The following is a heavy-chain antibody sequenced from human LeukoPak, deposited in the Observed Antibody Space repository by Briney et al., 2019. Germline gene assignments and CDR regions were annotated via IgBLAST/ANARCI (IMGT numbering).Heavy chain of an antibody. CDR3: AKVMSTGSYYYYYMDV. J-gene: IGHJ6*03. D-gene: IGHD2-2*01. CDR1: GFTFSIFA. Sequence: GGSLRLSCVASGFTFSIFAMSWVRQAPGKGLEWVSAIRDIGGNTYYADSVKGRFTISRDNSKNTVYLQMNSLRAEDTAVYYCAKVMSTGSYYYYYMDVWGKGTTVTVSS. CDR2: IRDIGGNT. V-gene: IGHV3-23*01.